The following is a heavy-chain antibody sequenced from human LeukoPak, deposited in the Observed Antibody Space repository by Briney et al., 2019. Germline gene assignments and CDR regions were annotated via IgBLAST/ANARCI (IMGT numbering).Heavy chain of an antibody. V-gene: IGHV3-23*01. J-gene: IGHJ4*02. Sequence: PGGSLRLSCAASGFTLSRYAMSRVRQAPGQGRECVSHISSSGISTFYADSVKGRFTISRDNSKNTLYLQMNSLRAEDTALYYCAKNNDFDYWGQGTLVTVSS. D-gene: IGHD1-1*01. CDR1: GFTLSRYA. CDR2: ISSSGIST. CDR3: AKNNDFDY.